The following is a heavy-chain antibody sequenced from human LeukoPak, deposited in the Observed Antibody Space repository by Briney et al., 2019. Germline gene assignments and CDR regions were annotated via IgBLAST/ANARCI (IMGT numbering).Heavy chain of an antibody. Sequence: GESLKISCKASGYSFSNYWIGWVRQMPGKGLEWMGIIYPGDSDTRYSPSFQGQVTISADKSIDTAYVQWSGLKASDAAVYYCASLRSDGYSYGSADYWGQGTLVTVSS. CDR1: GYSFSNYW. D-gene: IGHD5-18*01. CDR3: ASLRSDGYSYGSADY. J-gene: IGHJ4*02. CDR2: IYPGDSDT. V-gene: IGHV5-51*01.